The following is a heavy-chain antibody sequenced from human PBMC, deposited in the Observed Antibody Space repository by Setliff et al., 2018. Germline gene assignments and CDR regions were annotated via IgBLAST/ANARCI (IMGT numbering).Heavy chain of an antibody. J-gene: IGHJ5*02. Sequence: ASVKVSCKASGYTFTNYAIHWVRQAPGQRLEWMGWINAGNGNTKYSQKFQGRVTINRDTSASTAYMELSSLRSEDTAVYYCARDTYFGDFWSGYYIQGRFDPWGQGTLVTVSS. CDR1: GYTFTNYA. CDR3: ARDTYFGDFWSGYYIQGRFDP. CDR2: INAGNGNT. V-gene: IGHV1-3*01. D-gene: IGHD3-3*01.